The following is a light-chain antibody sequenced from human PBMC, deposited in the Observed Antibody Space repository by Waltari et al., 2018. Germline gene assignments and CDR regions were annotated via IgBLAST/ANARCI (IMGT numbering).Light chain of an antibody. CDR1: QSVRTN. J-gene: IGKJ4*01. CDR3: QQYDVWPPIT. CDR2: GAS. V-gene: IGKV3-15*01. Sequence: VLLTQSPASLSVSPGDTVILSCRASQSVRTNLVWYQQKAGQAPRTLIYGASTRASGVPSRFSGSGSETDFTLNISSLQSEDAAVYFCQQYDVWPPITFGGGTKLEI.